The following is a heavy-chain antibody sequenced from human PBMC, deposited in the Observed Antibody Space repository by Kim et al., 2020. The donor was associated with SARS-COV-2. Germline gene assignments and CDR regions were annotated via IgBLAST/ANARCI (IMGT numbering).Heavy chain of an antibody. CDR2: ISSSGTTI. V-gene: IGHV3-48*02. CDR1: GFIFSSHS. Sequence: GSLRLSCTASGFIFSSHSMNWIRQAPGKGPEWVAYISSSGTTIHYADSVLGRFTISRDNAKNSLSLEMRRLRDEDTAVYYCAKDVYGDYVSENWGQGTLVTVSS. J-gene: IGHJ4*02. D-gene: IGHD4-17*01. CDR3: AKDVYGDYVSEN.